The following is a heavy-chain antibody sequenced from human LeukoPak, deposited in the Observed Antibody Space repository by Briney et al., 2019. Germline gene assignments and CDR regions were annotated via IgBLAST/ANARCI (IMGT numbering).Heavy chain of an antibody. CDR2: IYYSGST. CDR1: GGSISSSSYY. J-gene: IGHJ4*02. Sequence: TSETLSLTCTVSGGSISSSSYYWGWIRQPPGKGLEWIGSIYYSGSTYYNPSLKSRVTISVDTSKNQFSLKLSSVTAADTAVYYCAKEEVHYYDSRRGEWLPTPIDYWGQGTLVTVSS. D-gene: IGHD3-3*01. V-gene: IGHV4-39*02. CDR3: AKEEVHYYDSRRGEWLPTPIDY.